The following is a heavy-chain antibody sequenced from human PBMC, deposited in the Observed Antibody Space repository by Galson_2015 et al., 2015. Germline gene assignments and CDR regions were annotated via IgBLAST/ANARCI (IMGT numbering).Heavy chain of an antibody. CDR3: ATVPEYNHYYYYMEV. CDR2: IKQDGNNK. V-gene: IGHV3-7*02. CDR1: GFSFRDYW. Sequence: SLRLSCAVSGFSFRDYWLSWVRQAPGKGLEWVATIKQDGNNKFYADSVKGRFTISRDNARNTLYLQLNSLRAEDSAVYYCATVPEYNHYYYYMEVWGKGTAVTVPS. D-gene: IGHD1-1*01. J-gene: IGHJ6*03.